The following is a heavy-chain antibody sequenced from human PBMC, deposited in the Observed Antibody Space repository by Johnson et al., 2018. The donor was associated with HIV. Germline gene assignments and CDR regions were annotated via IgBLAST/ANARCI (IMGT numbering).Heavy chain of an antibody. CDR1: GFTFDDYA. CDR2: ISWNSGSI. V-gene: IGHV3-9*01. CDR3: AQKAVAGTFTDAFDI. D-gene: IGHD6-19*01. J-gene: IGHJ3*02. Sequence: LVESGGGLVQPGRSLRLSCAASGFTFDDYAMHWVRQAPGKGLEWVSGISWNSGSIGYADSVKGRLTISRDNAKNSLYLQMNSLRAEDTALYYCAQKAVAGTFTDAFDIWGQGTMVTVSS.